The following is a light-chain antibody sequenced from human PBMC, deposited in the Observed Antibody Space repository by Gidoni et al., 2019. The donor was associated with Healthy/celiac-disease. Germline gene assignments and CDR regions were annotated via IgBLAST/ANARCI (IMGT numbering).Light chain of an antibody. CDR3: PQSYSTPVT. J-gene: IGKJ4*01. V-gene: IGKV1-39*01. Sequence: DIQMNQSPSSLSASVGDRVTITCRASQSISSYVKWYQKKPGKAPKLLIYAAPSLQSGVPSRFSASGYGTDFTLTLSSLQPEDFATYYCPQSYSTPVTFGGGAKVEIK. CDR2: AAP. CDR1: QSISSY.